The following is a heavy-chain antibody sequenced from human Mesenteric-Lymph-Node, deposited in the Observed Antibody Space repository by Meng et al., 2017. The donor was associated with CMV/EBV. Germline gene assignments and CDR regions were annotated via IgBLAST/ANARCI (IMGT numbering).Heavy chain of an antibody. CDR2: INPNNGGT. V-gene: IGHV1-2*02. CDR3: ARDPPHDAFDI. CDR1: GYTFTDYY. Sequence: ASVTVSCMASGYTFTDYYMHWVRQAPGQGLEWMGWINPNNGGTNYAQKFQGRVTMTRDTSISTAYMELSRLRSADTAVYYCARDPPHDAFDIWGQGTMVTVSS. J-gene: IGHJ3*02.